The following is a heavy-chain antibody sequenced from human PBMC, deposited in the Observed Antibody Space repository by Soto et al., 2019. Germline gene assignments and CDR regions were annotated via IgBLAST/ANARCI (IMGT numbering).Heavy chain of an antibody. CDR2: IYYSGTT. D-gene: IGHD3-22*01. CDR1: GISLGSGGYY. Sequence: PSETLSLTCTVSGISLGSGGYYWSWIRQHPGKGLDWIGYIYYSGTTFHNPSHKSRVSMSIDMSKNQFSLKLSSVTAADTAVYYCARVGPPYDYYDSDNYYPRAYFDYWGQGTLVTVSS. J-gene: IGHJ4*02. V-gene: IGHV4-31*03. CDR3: ARVGPPYDYYDSDNYYPRAYFDY.